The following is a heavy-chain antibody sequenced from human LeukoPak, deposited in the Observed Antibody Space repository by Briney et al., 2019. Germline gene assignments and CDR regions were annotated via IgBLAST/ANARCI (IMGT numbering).Heavy chain of an antibody. J-gene: IGHJ4*02. D-gene: IGHD3-22*01. V-gene: IGHV1-2*02. CDR3: ARDHTGYDSSGYYLGSTFDY. Sequence: ASVKVSCKASGYTFTGYYMHWVRQAPGEGLEWMGWSNPNSGGTNYAQKFQGRVTMTRDTSISTAYMELSRLRSDDTAVYYCARDHTGYDSSGYYLGSTFDYWGQGTLVTVSS. CDR1: GYTFTGYY. CDR2: SNPNSGGT.